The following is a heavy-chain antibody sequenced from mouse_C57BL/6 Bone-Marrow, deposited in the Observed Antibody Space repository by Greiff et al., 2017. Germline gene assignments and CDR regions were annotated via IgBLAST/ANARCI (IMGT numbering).Heavy chain of an antibody. CDR1: GYSFTDYN. V-gene: IGHV1-39*01. Sequence: EVQLQQSGPELVKPGASVKISCKASGYSFTDYNMNWVKQSHGKSLEWIGVINPNYGTTSYNQKFKGKATLTVDQSSSTAYMQLNSLTSEDSAVYVCARGSSNYPDYYALDYWGQGTSVTVSS. CDR2: INPNYGTT. J-gene: IGHJ4*01. D-gene: IGHD2-5*01. CDR3: ARGSSNYPDYYALDY.